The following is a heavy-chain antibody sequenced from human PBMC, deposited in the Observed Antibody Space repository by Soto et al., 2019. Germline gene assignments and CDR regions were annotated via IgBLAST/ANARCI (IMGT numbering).Heavy chain of an antibody. D-gene: IGHD3-16*01. J-gene: IGHJ6*02. V-gene: IGHV1-3*01. Sequence: GASVKVSCKASGYTCTSYAMHWVLQAPGQRLEWMGWINAGNGNTKYSQKFQGRVTITRDTSASTAYMELSSLRSEDTAVYYCARDVRWGNYYYGMDVWGQGTTVTVSS. CDR2: INAGNGNT. CDR1: GYTCTSYA. CDR3: ARDVRWGNYYYGMDV.